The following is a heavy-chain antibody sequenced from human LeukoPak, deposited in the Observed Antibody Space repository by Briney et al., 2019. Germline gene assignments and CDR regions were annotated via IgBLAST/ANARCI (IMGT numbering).Heavy chain of an antibody. CDR1: GGSISSGGYY. V-gene: IGHV4-31*03. CDR3: ARAQFSFQYYYYMDV. D-gene: IGHD2/OR15-2a*01. CDR2: IYYSGST. Sequence: SQTLSLTCTVSGGSISSGGYYWSWIRQHPGKGLEWIGYIYYSGSTYYNPSLKSRVTISVDTSKNQFSLKLSSVTAADTAVYYCARAQFSFQYYYYMDVWGKGTTVTVSS. J-gene: IGHJ6*03.